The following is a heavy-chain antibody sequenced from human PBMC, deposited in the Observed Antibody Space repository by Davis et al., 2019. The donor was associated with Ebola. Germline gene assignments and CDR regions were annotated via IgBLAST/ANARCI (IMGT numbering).Heavy chain of an antibody. CDR3: AVVDLDY. J-gene: IGHJ4*02. Sequence: ASVKVSCKVSGYSLTELSMHWVRQAPGQGLEWMGRINPNSGGTNYAQKFQGRVTMTRDTSISTAYMELSRLRSDDTAVYYCAVVDLDYWGQGTLVTVSS. CDR2: INPNSGGT. CDR1: GYSLTELS. V-gene: IGHV1-2*06. D-gene: IGHD5-12*01.